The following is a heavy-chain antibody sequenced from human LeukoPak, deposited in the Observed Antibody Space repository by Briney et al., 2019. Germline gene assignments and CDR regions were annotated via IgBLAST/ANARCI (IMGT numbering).Heavy chain of an antibody. CDR3: ARAHDSSGYHFDY. CDR1: GGSFSGYY. J-gene: IGHJ4*02. D-gene: IGHD3-22*01. Sequence: SETLSLTCAVYGGSFSGYYWSWIRQPPGKGLEWIGEINHSGSTNYNPSIKSRVTISVETSTNQFSLKLSSVTAADTAVYYCARAHDSSGYHFDYWGQGTLVTVSS. CDR2: INHSGST. V-gene: IGHV4-34*01.